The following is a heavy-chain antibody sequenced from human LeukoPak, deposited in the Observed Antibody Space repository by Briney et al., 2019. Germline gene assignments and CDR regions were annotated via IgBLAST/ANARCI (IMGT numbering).Heavy chain of an antibody. D-gene: IGHD3-10*01. J-gene: IGHJ4*02. CDR1: GGSISSSNW. CDR2: IYHSGST. Sequence: SETLSLTCAVSGGSISSSNWWSWVRQPPGKGLEWIGEIYHSGSTNYNPSLKSRVTISVDTSKAQFSLKLRSVTAADTAVYYCAKIGDAGLGSHDYWGQGTLVTISS. CDR3: AKIGDAGLGSHDY. V-gene: IGHV4-4*02.